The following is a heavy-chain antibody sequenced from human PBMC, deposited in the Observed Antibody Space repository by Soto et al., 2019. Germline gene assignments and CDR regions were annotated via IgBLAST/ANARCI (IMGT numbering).Heavy chain of an antibody. CDR2: ISHDGSNK. J-gene: IGHJ4*02. CDR1: RFTFSSYG. V-gene: IGHV3-30*18. CDR3: AKDPVGYCSAGSCYSAVDY. D-gene: IGHD2-15*01. Sequence: WGSLRLSCAASRFTFSSYGMHRVRQAPGKGLEWVAVISHDGSNKYYADSVKGRFTISRDNSKNTLYLQMNSLRAEDTAVYYCAKDPVGYCSAGSCYSAVDYWGQGTLVTVSS.